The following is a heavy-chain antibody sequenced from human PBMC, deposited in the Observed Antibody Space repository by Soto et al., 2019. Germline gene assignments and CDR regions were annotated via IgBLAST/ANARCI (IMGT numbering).Heavy chain of an antibody. D-gene: IGHD5-18*01. J-gene: IGHJ4*02. V-gene: IGHV3-11*01. CDR1: GFSFSDNC. CDR3: ARALTAMITADYFDY. Sequence: GGSLRLSCAASGFSFSDNCMSWIRQAPGKGLEWVSYISNGGRRTYYAESVKGRFTISRDNVKNSLYLQMNSLRAEDTAVYFCARALTAMITADYFDYWGQGTLVTVSS. CDR2: ISNGGRRT.